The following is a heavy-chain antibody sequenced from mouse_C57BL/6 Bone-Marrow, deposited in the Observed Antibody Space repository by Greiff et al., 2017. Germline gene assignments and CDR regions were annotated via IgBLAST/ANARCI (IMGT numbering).Heavy chain of an antibody. CDR2: IYPRSGNT. CDR1: GYTFTSYG. J-gene: IGHJ4*01. CDR3: ARFFITTAWGYYAMDY. D-gene: IGHD1-1*01. Sequence: VQGVESGAELARPGASVKLSCKASGYTFTSYGISWVKQRTGQGLAWIGEIYPRSGNTYYNEKFKGKATLTASKSSSHAYMELLSLSSEDSAFYFCARFFITTAWGYYAMDYWGQGTSVTVSS. V-gene: IGHV1-81*01.